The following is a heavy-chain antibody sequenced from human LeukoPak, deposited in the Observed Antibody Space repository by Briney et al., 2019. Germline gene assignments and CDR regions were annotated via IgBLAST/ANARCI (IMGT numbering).Heavy chain of an antibody. Sequence: ASVKVSCKASGYTFTGYYMHWVRQAPGQGLAWMGWINPNSGGTNYAQKFQGRVTMTRDTSISTAYMELSRLRSDDTAVYYCARDHGYSSSGAFDIWGQGTMVTVSS. CDR1: GYTFTGYY. J-gene: IGHJ3*02. V-gene: IGHV1-2*02. CDR3: ARDHGYSSSGAFDI. D-gene: IGHD6-13*01. CDR2: INPNSGGT.